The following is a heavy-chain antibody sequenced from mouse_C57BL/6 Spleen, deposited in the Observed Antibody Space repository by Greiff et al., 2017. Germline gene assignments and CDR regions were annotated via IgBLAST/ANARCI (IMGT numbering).Heavy chain of an antibody. Sequence: VQLQESGAELARPGASVKMSCKASGYTFTSYGISWVKQRTGQGLEWIGEIYPRSGNTYYNEKFKGKATLTVDTSSSTAYMELRSLTSADSPDYFCASNYYGCSYWYFDYWGQGTTLTVSS. J-gene: IGHJ2*01. CDR3: ASNYYGCSYWYFDY. V-gene: IGHV1-81*01. CDR2: IYPRSGNT. D-gene: IGHD1-1*01. CDR1: GYTFTSYG.